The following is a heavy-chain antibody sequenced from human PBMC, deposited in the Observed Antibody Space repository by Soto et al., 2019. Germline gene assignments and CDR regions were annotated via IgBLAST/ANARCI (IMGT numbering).Heavy chain of an antibody. Sequence: PGGSLRLSCVVSGFSFSSVWMTWVRQAPGKGLECVANIKYDGSEEYYVDSVKGRFTISRDNAKNSLYLQMNSLRAEDTAVYYCARDGYCSGGSCYSVPVFDYWGQGTLVTVPS. J-gene: IGHJ4*02. V-gene: IGHV3-7*01. CDR1: GFSFSSVW. D-gene: IGHD2-15*01. CDR3: ARDGYCSGGSCYSVPVFDY. CDR2: IKYDGSEE.